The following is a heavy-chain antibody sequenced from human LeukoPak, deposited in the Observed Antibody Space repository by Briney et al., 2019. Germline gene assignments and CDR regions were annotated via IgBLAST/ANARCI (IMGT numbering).Heavy chain of an antibody. CDR2: ISYDGSNK. CDR3: AKDSLGYCSSTSCPGFDY. J-gene: IGHJ4*02. V-gene: IGHV3-30-3*01. Sequence: GGSLRLSCAASGFTFSSYAMHWVRQAPGKGLEWVAVISYDGSNKYYADSVKGRFTISRDNSKNTLYLQMNSLRAEDTAVYYCAKDSLGYCSSTSCPGFDYWGQGTLDTVSS. CDR1: GFTFSSYA. D-gene: IGHD2-2*03.